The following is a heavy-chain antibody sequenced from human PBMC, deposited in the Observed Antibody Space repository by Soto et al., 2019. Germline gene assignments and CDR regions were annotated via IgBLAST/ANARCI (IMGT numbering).Heavy chain of an antibody. Sequence: QVQLVESGGGVVQPGRSLKLSCAASGITFDTYVMHWVRQAPGKGLEWVALIWYDGSNIKYYADSVKGRFTISRDNSKSTLYLQMNSLRAEDTAVYYCAKESDAFDIWGQGTMVTVSP. CDR3: AKESDAFDI. J-gene: IGHJ3*02. V-gene: IGHV3-33*06. CDR1: GITFDTYV. CDR2: IWYDGSNIK.